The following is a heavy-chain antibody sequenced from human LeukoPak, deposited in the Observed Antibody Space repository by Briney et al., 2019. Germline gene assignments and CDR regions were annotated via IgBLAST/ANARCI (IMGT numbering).Heavy chain of an antibody. CDR1: GFTFTTYG. J-gene: IGHJ3*02. CDR2: ISAYNGNT. V-gene: IGHV1-18*01. CDR3: ARVNQVYDSSGYYPSVAFDI. Sequence: GESLKISCKASGFTFTTYGLSWVRQAPGQGLEWMGWISAYNGNTNCEQMLQGRVTMTTDTSTSTAYMELRSLRSDDTAVYYCARVNQVYDSSGYYPSVAFDIWGQGTMVTVSS. D-gene: IGHD3-22*01.